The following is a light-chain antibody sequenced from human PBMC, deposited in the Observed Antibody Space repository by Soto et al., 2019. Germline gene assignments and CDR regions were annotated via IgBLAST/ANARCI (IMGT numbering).Light chain of an antibody. V-gene: IGKV1-39*01. J-gene: IGKJ2*01. Sequence: DIQMTQSPSSLSASVGDRVIITCRASQSISSYLNWYQQIPGKAPKVLIYAASTLLSGVPSRFSGSGSGTDFTLTISSLQPEDFATYYCQESFSTLHTFGKGTKVDIK. CDR3: QESFSTLHT. CDR1: QSISSY. CDR2: AAS.